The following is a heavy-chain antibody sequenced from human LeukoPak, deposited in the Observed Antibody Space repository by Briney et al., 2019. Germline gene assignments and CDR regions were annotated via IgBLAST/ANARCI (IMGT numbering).Heavy chain of an antibody. Sequence: PGGSLRLSCAASGFTFSSYGMHWVRQAPGKGLEWVAVISYDGSNKYYADSVKGRFTISKDNSKNTLYLQMNSLRAEDTAVYYCANSLGYCSSTSCSHWGQGTLVTVSS. CDR1: GFTFSSYG. J-gene: IGHJ1*01. V-gene: IGHV3-30*18. D-gene: IGHD2-2*01. CDR2: ISYDGSNK. CDR3: ANSLGYCSSTSCSH.